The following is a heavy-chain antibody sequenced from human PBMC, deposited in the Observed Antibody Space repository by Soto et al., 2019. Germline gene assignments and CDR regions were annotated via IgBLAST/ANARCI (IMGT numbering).Heavy chain of an antibody. J-gene: IGHJ6*02. Sequence: ASVKCSCKASGYSFTDYHIHWVRQAPGQGLEWMGGIIPIFGTANYAQKFQGRVTITADKSTSTAYMELSSLRSEDTAVYYCARGAILDGMDVWGQGTTVTVSS. V-gene: IGHV1-69*06. CDR3: ARGAILDGMDV. D-gene: IGHD3-9*01. CDR2: IIPIFGTA. CDR1: GYSFTDYH.